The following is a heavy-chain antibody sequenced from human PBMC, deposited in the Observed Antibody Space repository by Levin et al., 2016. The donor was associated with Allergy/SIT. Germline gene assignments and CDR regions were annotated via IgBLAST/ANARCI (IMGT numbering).Heavy chain of an antibody. V-gene: IGHV4-39*01. CDR2: IGHRGNT. CDR1: GGPINSGDYY. J-gene: IGHJ5*02. CDR3: ARRKRYCSGVPCYSIWFDP. D-gene: IGHD2-15*01. Sequence: SETLSLTCSVSGGPINSGDYYWAWIRQPPGKGLEWIACIGHRGNTYYNPSLKSRVTISIDTSKRQFSLNLNSVAAADTAVYYCARRKRYCSGVPCYSIWFDPWGQGTLVTVSS.